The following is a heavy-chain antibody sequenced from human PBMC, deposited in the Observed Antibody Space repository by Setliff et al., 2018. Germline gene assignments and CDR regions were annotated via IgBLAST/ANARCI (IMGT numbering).Heavy chain of an antibody. J-gene: IGHJ3*02. D-gene: IGHD6-19*01. V-gene: IGHV3-48*04. CDR2: ITTSGSTI. CDR3: ASHEPWLWNAFDI. Sequence: GGSLRLSCAASGFTFSNHGMHWVRQAPGKGLEWISYITTSGSTIYYADSVKGRFTISRDNAKNSLYLQMNSLRAEDTAVYYCASHEPWLWNAFDIWGQGTMVTVSS. CDR1: GFTFSNHG.